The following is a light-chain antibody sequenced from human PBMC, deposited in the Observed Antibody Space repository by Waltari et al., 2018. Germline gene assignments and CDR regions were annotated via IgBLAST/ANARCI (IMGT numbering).Light chain of an antibody. Sequence: QSILFTSNNKNYLAWYQQRPGQPPKLLIYWASTRESGVPDRFSGSGSGTDFTLTISSLQTEDVAVYYCQQYYSTPYTFGQGTKLEI. CDR3: QQYYSTPYT. CDR2: WAS. V-gene: IGKV4-1*01. CDR1: QSILFTSNNKNY. J-gene: IGKJ2*01.